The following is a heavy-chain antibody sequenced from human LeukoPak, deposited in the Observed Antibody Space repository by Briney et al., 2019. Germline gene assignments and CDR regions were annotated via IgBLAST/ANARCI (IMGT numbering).Heavy chain of an antibody. V-gene: IGHV4-4*08. J-gene: IGHJ3*02. CDR3: ARRNDFDI. CDR2: IYSNEAT. Sequence: PSETLALTCTASGGPTTGYDWSWIRQPPGKGLEWIGYIYSNEATQYKPSLKSRVTISADTSKNQFSMKLTSVSAADTAIYYCARRNDFDIWGQGTMVTVSS. CDR1: GGPTTGYD.